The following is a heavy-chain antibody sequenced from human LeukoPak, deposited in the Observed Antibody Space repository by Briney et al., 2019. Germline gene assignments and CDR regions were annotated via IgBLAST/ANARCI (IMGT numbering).Heavy chain of an antibody. CDR2: ISGSGGST. CDR3: AKGGPYCSSTSCYFDY. V-gene: IGHV3-23*01. CDR1: GFTFRSYA. D-gene: IGHD2-2*01. J-gene: IGHJ4*02. Sequence: GGSLRLPCAASGFTFRSYAMSWVRQAPGKGLEWVSAISGSGGSTYYAASVKGRFTISRDNSKNTLYLQMNSLRAEDTAVYYCAKGGPYCSSTSCYFDYWGQGTLVTVSS.